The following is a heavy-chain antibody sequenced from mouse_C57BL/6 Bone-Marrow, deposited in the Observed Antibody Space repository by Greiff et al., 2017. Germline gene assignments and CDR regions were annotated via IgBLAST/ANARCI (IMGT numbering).Heavy chain of an antibody. D-gene: IGHD2-2*01. V-gene: IGHV1-81*01. J-gene: IGHJ3*01. CDR3: ERWLWFAV. Sequence: VKLMESGAELARPGASVKLSCKASGYTFTSYGISWVKQRTGQGLEWVGEIYPRSGNTYYNETFKGKATLTADKSTSTAYMELRSLTSEDSAVYFCERWLWFAVWGRGTLVTVSA. CDR1: GYTFTSYG. CDR2: IYPRSGNT.